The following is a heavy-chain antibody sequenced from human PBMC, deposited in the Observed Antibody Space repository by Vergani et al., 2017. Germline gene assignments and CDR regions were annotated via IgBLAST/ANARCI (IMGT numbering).Heavy chain of an antibody. CDR1: GFTSSYYG. V-gene: IGHV3-30*03. CDR2: ISYDGTQK. J-gene: IGHJ1*01. CDR3: ATKSCGTPGCQIGYFRE. Sequence: QVHLVESGGGVVQPGRSLRLSCVVSGFTSSYYGMHWVRQAPGKGLEWVAVISYDGTQKYYADSVKGRFTISRDNSKSTLYLQMNSLRTYDTAVYYCATKSCGTPGCQIGYFREWGQGTLVTVSA. D-gene: IGHD1-1*01.